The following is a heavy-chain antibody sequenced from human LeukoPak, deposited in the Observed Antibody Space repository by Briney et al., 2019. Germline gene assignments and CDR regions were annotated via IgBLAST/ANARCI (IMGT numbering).Heavy chain of an antibody. CDR2: IYYSGST. CDR3: AYTAGYSGYDY. Sequence: PSETLSLTCTVSGGSISSYYWSWIRQPPGKGLEWIGYIYYSGSTNYNPSLKSRVTISVDTSKNQFSLKLSSVTAADTAVYYCAYTAGYSGYDYWGQGTLVTVSS. CDR1: GGSISSYY. V-gene: IGHV4-59*01. J-gene: IGHJ4*02. D-gene: IGHD5-12*01.